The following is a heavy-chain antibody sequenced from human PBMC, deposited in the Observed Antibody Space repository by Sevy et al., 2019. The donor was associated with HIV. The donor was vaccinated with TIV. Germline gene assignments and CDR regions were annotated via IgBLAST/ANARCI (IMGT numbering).Heavy chain of an antibody. J-gene: IGHJ6*02. CDR2: IAHDVNYR. CDR3: AKNRRPGGSYFSRHGMDV. V-gene: IGHV3-30*18. CDR1: GFTFSTYD. D-gene: IGHD3-16*01. Sequence: GGSLRLSCTASGFTFSTYDIHWVRLAPGKGLEWVAIIAHDVNYRDYSDSVRGRFSMSRDNSKNTAYLQMSGLSVEDTGVYYCAKNRRPGGSYFSRHGMDVWGRGTTVTVSS.